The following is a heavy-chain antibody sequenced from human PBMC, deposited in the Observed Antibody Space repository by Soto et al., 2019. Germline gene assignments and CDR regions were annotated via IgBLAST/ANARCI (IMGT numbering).Heavy chain of an antibody. D-gene: IGHD2-15*01. CDR1: GFAFSSYG. Sequence: GGSLRLSCAASGFAFSSYGMHWVRQAPGKGLEWVAVISYDGSNKYYADSVKGRFTISRDNSKNTLYLQMNSLRAEDTAVYYCVKDILDRDYYYGMDVWGQGTTVTVSS. CDR2: ISYDGSNK. V-gene: IGHV3-30*18. CDR3: VKDILDRDYYYGMDV. J-gene: IGHJ6*02.